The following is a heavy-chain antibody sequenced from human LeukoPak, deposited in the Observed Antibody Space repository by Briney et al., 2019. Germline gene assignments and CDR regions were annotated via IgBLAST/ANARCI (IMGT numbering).Heavy chain of an antibody. CDR1: GFNFGETT. J-gene: IGHJ5*02. V-gene: IGHV3-7*01. CDR3: ARGGQTRFDP. D-gene: IGHD2-15*01. Sequence: GGSLRLSCEGSGFNFGETTMSWVRQVPGKGLEWVARIKEDLSDIYYVDSVRGRFTISRDNAKKSLFLQMSSLRAEDTALYYCARGGQTRFDPWGQGKMVTVSS. CDR2: IKEDLSDI.